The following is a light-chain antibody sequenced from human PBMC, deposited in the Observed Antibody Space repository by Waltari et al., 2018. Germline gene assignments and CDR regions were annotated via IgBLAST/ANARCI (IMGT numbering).Light chain of an antibody. Sequence: QSALTQPASVSGSPGQSITISCTGTSSDVGHYNYVSWYQQHPGKAPKLMIYEVSNRPSGVSNRFSGSRSGTTASLTISGLQAEDEADYYCSSYTSSSTRVFGGGTKLTVL. CDR1: SSDVGHYNY. J-gene: IGLJ3*02. V-gene: IGLV2-14*01. CDR2: EVS. CDR3: SSYTSSSTRV.